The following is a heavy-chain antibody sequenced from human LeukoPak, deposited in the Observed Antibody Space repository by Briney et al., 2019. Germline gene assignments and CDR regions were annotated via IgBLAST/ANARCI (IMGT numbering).Heavy chain of an antibody. D-gene: IGHD3-3*01. CDR1: GGSISSSSYY. V-gene: IGHV4-39*01. CDR2: IYYSEST. Sequence: SETLSLTCTVSGGSISSSSYYWGWIRQPPGKGLEWIGSIYYSESTYYNPSLKSRVTISVDTSKNQFSLKLSSVTAADTAVYYCARQSWYDFWSGYHDYWGQGTLVTVSS. J-gene: IGHJ4*02. CDR3: ARQSWYDFWSGYHDY.